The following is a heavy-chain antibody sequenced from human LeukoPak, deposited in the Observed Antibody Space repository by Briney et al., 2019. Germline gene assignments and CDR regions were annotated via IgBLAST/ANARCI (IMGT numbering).Heavy chain of an antibody. J-gene: IGHJ4*02. CDR2: ISAYNGNT. CDR3: ARARHGYNLYVY. V-gene: IGHV1-18*01. CDR1: GYTFTSYG. D-gene: IGHD5-24*01. Sequence: GASVKVSCKASGYTFTSYGISWVRQAPGQGLEWMGWISAYNGNTNYAQEFQGRVTMTRDTSISTAYMELSRLRSDDTAVYYCARARHGYNLYVYWGQGTLVTVSS.